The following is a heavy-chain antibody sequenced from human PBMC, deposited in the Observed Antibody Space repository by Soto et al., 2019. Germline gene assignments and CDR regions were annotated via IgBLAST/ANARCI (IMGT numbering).Heavy chain of an antibody. D-gene: IGHD3-16*02. CDR1: GGSFSGYY. Sequence: SETLSLTCAVYGGSFSGYYWSWIRQPPGKGLEWIGEINHSGSTNYNPSLKSRVTISVDTSKNQFSLKLSSVTAADTAVYYCARGSERRDCSSTSCQSYYDYIWGSYRYVPPDYWGQGTLVTVSS. J-gene: IGHJ4*02. CDR2: INHSGST. V-gene: IGHV4-34*01. CDR3: ARGSERRDCSSTSCQSYYDYIWGSYRYVPPDY.